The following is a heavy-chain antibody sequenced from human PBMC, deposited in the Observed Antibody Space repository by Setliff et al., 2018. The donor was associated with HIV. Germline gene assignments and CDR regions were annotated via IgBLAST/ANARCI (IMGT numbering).Heavy chain of an antibody. CDR2: IYSSRWS. CDR1: GGSISNSSSY. D-gene: IGHD2-2*02. Sequence: SETLSLTCTVSGGSISNSSSYWGWIRQTPGKGLEWIGSIYSSRWSYYNPSLQSRLALSIDRSRSQFSLNLRSVTAADTAVYYCGRHSLYGPAAISALDYWGQGALVTVSS. CDR3: GRHSLYGPAAISALDY. J-gene: IGHJ4*02. V-gene: IGHV4-39*01.